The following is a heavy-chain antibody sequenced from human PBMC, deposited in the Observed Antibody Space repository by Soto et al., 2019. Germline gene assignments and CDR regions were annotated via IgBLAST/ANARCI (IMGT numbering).Heavy chain of an antibody. CDR2: IKQDGSEK. V-gene: IGHV3-7*01. Sequence: EVQLVESGGGLVQPGGSLRLSCAASGFTFSSYWMSWVRQAPGKGLEWVANIKQDGSEKYYVDSVKGRFTISRDNAKNSLYMQMNSLRAEDTAVYYWAIGNGYYGSTGGYYYYYGMDVWGQGTTVTVSS. D-gene: IGHD3-22*01. J-gene: IGHJ6*02. CDR3: AIGNGYYGSTGGYYYYYGMDV. CDR1: GFTFSSYW.